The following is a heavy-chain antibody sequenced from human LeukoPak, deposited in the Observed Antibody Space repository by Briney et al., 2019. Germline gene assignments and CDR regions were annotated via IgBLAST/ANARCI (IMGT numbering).Heavy chain of an antibody. CDR2: SRSKAAGYTT. CDR3: VRGYNGFDS. CDR1: GFPFSYHY. V-gene: IGHV3-72*01. J-gene: IGHJ4*02. Sequence: GSLRLSFAASGFPFSYHYMDLVRPAPRMGLELVARSRSKAAGYTTEYGTSVRGRFTISRDVSKNSLYLQSNSLKIEDTAVYYCVRGYNGFDSWGQGTLVTVSS. D-gene: IGHD5-24*01.